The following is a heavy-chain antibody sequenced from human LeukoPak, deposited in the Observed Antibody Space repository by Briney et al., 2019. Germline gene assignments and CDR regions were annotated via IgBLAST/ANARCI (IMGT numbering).Heavy chain of an antibody. J-gene: IGHJ6*02. V-gene: IGHV1-18*01. Sequence: ASVKVSCKASGYTFTSYGISWVRQAPGQGLEWMGWISAYNGNTNYAQKLQGRVTMTTDTSTSTAYMVLRSLRSDDTAVYYCARAPLRYCSGGSCYSFDYYYGMDVWGQGTTVTVSS. CDR1: GYTFTSYG. CDR2: ISAYNGNT. D-gene: IGHD2-15*01. CDR3: ARAPLRYCSGGSCYSFDYYYGMDV.